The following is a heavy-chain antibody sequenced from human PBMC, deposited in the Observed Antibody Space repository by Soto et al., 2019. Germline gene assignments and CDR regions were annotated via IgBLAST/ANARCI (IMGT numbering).Heavy chain of an antibody. D-gene: IGHD3-10*01. CDR3: GRGSWGSGYCYCGMDV. CDR1: GYTFTSYY. CDR2: INPSGGST. V-gene: IGHV1-46*03. J-gene: IGHJ6*02. Sequence: QVQLVQSGAEVKKPGASVKVSCKASGYTFTSYYMHWVRQAPGQGLEWMGIINPSGGSTSYAQKCQGRVTMARDTSTSTVYMELSGLRSEDTAVYYCGRGSWGSGYCYCGMDVWGQGTTVTVSS.